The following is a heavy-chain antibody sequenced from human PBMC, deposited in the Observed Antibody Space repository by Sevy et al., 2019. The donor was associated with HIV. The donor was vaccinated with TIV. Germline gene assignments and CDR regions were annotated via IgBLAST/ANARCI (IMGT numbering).Heavy chain of an antibody. CDR3: AVTKDYYDSSGYPFDY. CDR2: FDPEDDET. Sequence: ASVKVSCKVSGYTLTQFSMHWVRQAPGKGLEWMATFDPEDDETIYAQRLQGRVTLTEDTSTDTAYMELSSLRSDDTAVYYCAVTKDYYDSSGYPFDYWGQGSLVTVSS. CDR1: GYTLTQFS. J-gene: IGHJ4*02. D-gene: IGHD3-22*01. V-gene: IGHV1-24*01.